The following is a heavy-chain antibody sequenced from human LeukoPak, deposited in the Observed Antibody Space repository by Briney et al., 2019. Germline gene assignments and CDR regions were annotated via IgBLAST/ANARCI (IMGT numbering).Heavy chain of an antibody. CDR3: ARVRYCSSTSCYTFDY. D-gene: IGHD2-2*02. V-gene: IGHV1-69*02. CDR1: GGTFSSYT. CDR2: IIPILGIA. J-gene: IGHJ4*02. Sequence: SVKVSCKASGGTFSSYTISWVRQAPGQGLEWMGRIIPILGIANYAQKFQGRVTITADKSTSTAYMELSSLRSEDTAVYYCARVRYCSSTSCYTFDYWGQGTLVTGSS.